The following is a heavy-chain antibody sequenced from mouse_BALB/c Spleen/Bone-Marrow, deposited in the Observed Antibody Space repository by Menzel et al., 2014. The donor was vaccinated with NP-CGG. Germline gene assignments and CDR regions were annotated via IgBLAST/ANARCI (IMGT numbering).Heavy chain of an antibody. Sequence: VHLVESAAELARPGASVKMSCKASGYTFTSYTMHWVKQRPGQGLEWIGYINPSSGYTEYNQKFKDKTTLTADKSSSTAYTQLSSLTSEDSAVYYCARDYDYDGGFAYWGQGTLVTVSA. V-gene: IGHV1-4*02. CDR3: ARDYDYDGGFAY. CDR2: INPSSGYT. CDR1: GYTFTSYT. D-gene: IGHD2-4*01. J-gene: IGHJ3*01.